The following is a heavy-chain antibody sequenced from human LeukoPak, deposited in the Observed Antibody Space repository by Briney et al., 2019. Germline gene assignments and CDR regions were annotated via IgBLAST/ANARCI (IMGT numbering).Heavy chain of an antibody. CDR3: ARGGAYGSGSTTYFDY. CDR2: IYHSGST. V-gene: IGHV4-30-2*01. D-gene: IGHD3-10*01. J-gene: IGHJ4*02. CDR1: GGSISSGGYS. Sequence: SQTLSLTCAVSGGSISSGGYSWSWIRQPPGKGLEWIGYIYHSGSTYYNPSLKSRVTISVDRSKNQFSLTLNSVTAADTAVYYCARGGAYGSGSTTYFDYWGQGTLVTVSS.